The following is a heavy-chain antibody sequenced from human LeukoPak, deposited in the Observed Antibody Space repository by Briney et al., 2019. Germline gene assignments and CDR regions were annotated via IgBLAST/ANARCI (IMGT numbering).Heavy chain of an antibody. CDR2: ISYDGSNK. J-gene: IGHJ4*02. CDR3: ARFYSTTFDY. D-gene: IGHD2-21*01. V-gene: IGHV3-30*01. CDR1: GFTFSSYA. Sequence: GGSLRLSCAASGFTFSSYAMHWVRQAPGKGLEWVAVISYDGSNKYYADSVKGRFTISRDNSKNTLYLQMNSLRAEDTAVYYCARFYSTTFDYWGQGTLVTVSS.